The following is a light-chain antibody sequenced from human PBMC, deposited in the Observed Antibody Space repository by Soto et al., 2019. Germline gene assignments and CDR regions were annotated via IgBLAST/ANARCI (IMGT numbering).Light chain of an antibody. CDR1: QCVSSN. V-gene: IGKV3-15*01. Sequence: EIVMTQSPATLSVSPGERATLSCRASQCVSSNLAWYQQKPGQAPSRLIYGASTRATGIPARFSGSGSGTEFTLTNSSLLSEDFAVCYCQQYNNWPPLYTFGQGTKLEIK. CDR3: QQYNNWPPLYT. J-gene: IGKJ2*01. CDR2: GAS.